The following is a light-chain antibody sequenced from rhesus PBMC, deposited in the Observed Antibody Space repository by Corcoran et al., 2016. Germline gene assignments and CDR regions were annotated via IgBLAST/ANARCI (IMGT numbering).Light chain of an antibody. J-gene: IGKJ2*01. Sequence: DIQMTQSPTSLSASVGDTVTITCRASQSISSWLDWYQQKPGKSPKSLIYKASSLKSGVPSRFSGSGFGTDFPLTISSLQPEDVATYYCLQYSSGPYSFGQGTKVEIK. V-gene: IGKV1-22*01. CDR1: QSISSW. CDR3: LQYSSGPYS. CDR2: KAS.